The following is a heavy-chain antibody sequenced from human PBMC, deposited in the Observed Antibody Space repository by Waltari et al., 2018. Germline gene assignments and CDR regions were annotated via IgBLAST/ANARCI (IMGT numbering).Heavy chain of an antibody. V-gene: IGHV4-34*01. CDR1: GGSFSGYY. CDR2: INHSGST. CDR3: ARNSRYSSSSKRYYYYMDV. J-gene: IGHJ6*03. D-gene: IGHD6-13*01. Sequence: QVQLQQWGAGLLKPSETLSLTCAVYGGSFSGYYWSWIRQPPGTGLEWIGEINHSGSTNYNPSLKSRVTISVDTSKNQFSLKLSSVTAADTAVYYCARNSRYSSSSKRYYYYMDVWGKGTTVTVSS.